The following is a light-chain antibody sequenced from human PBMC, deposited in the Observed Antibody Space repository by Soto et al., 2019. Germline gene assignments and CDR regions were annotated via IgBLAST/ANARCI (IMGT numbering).Light chain of an antibody. Sequence: EIVMTQSPATLSVSPGERATLSCRASQSVSSNLAWYQQKPGQAPRLLIYGASSRATGIPARFSGSGSGAEFTLTIRSLQSEDFALYYCQQYNKWPMYTFGQGT. CDR2: GAS. J-gene: IGKJ2*01. CDR3: QQYNKWPMYT. V-gene: IGKV3-15*01. CDR1: QSVSSN.